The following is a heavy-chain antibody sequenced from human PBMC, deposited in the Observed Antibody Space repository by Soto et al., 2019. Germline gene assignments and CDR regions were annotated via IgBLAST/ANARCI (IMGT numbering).Heavy chain of an antibody. D-gene: IGHD5-18*01. CDR3: AKDRGRIHVNPGI. V-gene: IGHV3-30*18. J-gene: IGHJ3*02. Sequence: QVQLVESGGGVVQPGRSLRLSCAASGFTFSSYGMHWVRQAPGKGLEWVSVISYDGSNKYYADSVKGRFTISRDNFKNPLDMQMTSLRAEDTAVYYCAKDRGRIHVNPGIGGQGTRVTVSS. CDR2: ISYDGSNK. CDR1: GFTFSSYG.